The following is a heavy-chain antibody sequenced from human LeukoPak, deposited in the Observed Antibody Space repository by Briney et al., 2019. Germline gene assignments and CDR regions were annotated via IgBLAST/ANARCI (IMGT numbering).Heavy chain of an antibody. V-gene: IGHV3-30-3*01. CDR3: ARGTNGYSAYDSSRWGNDY. D-gene: IGHD5-12*01. CDR1: GFTFNNYA. J-gene: IGHJ4*02. Sequence: PGGSLRLSCAASGFTFNNYALHWVRQTPGKGLEWVAVISNDGNNEYYADSVKGRFSISRDNSQNTLYLQMNSLRTEDTAVYYCARGTNGYSAYDSSRWGNDYWGQGTLVSVSS. CDR2: ISNDGNNE.